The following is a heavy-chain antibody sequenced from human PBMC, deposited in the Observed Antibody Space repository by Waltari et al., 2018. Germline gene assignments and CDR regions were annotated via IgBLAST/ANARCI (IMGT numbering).Heavy chain of an antibody. V-gene: IGHV4-4*02. J-gene: IGHJ4*02. Sequence: QVQLQESGQGLVKPSGTLSLTCAVSGDSISGNYWWGWVRQSPEKGLEWIGQVHHSGKTHYNPFLQSRVTISLDKPKNQFSLNLNSVTAADTAVYYCAGDRAIGLFFDYWGRGTLVTVSS. CDR1: GDSISGNYW. CDR2: VHHSGKT. D-gene: IGHD2-2*01. CDR3: AGDRAIGLFFDY.